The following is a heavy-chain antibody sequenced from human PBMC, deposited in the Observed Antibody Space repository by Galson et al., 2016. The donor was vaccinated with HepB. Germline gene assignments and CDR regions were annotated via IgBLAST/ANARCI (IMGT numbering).Heavy chain of an antibody. Sequence: SLRLSCAASGFSFSSYVMFWVRQAPGKGLEWVAVISYDGSSKYYADSVKGRFTISRDNSKNTLYVQMNSLRAEDTAVYYCAKSVGIQLWLDHTFDIWGQGTMVTVSS. D-gene: IGHD5-18*01. J-gene: IGHJ3*02. CDR1: GFSFSSYV. CDR2: ISYDGSSK. V-gene: IGHV3-30*18. CDR3: AKSVGIQLWLDHTFDI.